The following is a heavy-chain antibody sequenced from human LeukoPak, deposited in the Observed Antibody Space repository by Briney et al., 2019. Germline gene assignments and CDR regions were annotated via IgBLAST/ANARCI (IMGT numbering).Heavy chain of an antibody. CDR1: GGSISSGGYY. D-gene: IGHD3-10*01. J-gene: IGHJ5*02. V-gene: IGHV4-31*03. Sequence: KPSQTLSLTCTVSGGSISSGGYYWSWIRQHPGKGLEWIGYIYYSGSTYYNPSLKSRVTISVDTSKNQFSLKLSSVTAADTAVYYCARILLWFEVPFDPWGQGTLVTVSS. CDR2: IYYSGST. CDR3: ARILLWFEVPFDP.